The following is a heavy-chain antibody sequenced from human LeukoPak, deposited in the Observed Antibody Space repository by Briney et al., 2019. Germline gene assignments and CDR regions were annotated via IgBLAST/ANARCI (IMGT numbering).Heavy chain of an antibody. CDR1: GFTFSSYG. CDR2: IWYDGSNK. D-gene: IGHD3-10*01. V-gene: IGHV3-33*01. CDR3: ARDALPYYYGSGSYFDY. Sequence: GGSLRLSCAASGFTFSSYGMHWVRQAPGKGLEWVAVIWYDGSNKYYADSVKGRFTISRDNSKNTLYLQMNSLRAEDTAVYYCARDALPYYYGSGSYFDYWGQGTLVTVSS. J-gene: IGHJ4*02.